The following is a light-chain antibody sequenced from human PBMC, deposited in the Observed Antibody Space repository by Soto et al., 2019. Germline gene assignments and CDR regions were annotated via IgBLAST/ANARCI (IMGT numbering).Light chain of an antibody. V-gene: IGKV3-11*01. J-gene: IGKJ2*01. Sequence: IQSPATLSLSPGERATLSCRASQSVSSYLAWYQQKPGQAPRLLIYDASNRATGIPARFSGSGSGTDFTLTISSLEPEDFAVYYCQQRSNWPPYTFGQGTKLEIK. CDR3: QQRSNWPPYT. CDR2: DAS. CDR1: QSVSSY.